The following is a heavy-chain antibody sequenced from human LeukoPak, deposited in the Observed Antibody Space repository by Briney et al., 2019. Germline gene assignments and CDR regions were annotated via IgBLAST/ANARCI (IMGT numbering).Heavy chain of an antibody. CDR3: ARTTMVRGVQDAFDI. CDR1: GYTFTSYY. V-gene: IGHV1-46*01. CDR2: INPSGGST. D-gene: IGHD3-10*01. J-gene: IGHJ3*02. Sequence: ASVNVSCKASGYTFTSYYMHWVRQAPGQGLGWMGIINPSGGSTSYAQKFQGRVTMTRDTSTSTVYMELRSLRSDDTAVYYCARTTMVRGVQDAFDIWGQGTMVTVSS.